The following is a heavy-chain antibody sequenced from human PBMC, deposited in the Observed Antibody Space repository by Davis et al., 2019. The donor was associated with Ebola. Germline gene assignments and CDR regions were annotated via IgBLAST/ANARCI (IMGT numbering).Heavy chain of an antibody. J-gene: IGHJ4*02. CDR2: ICSDGTNK. D-gene: IGHD4-11*01. CDR1: GFTFDDYA. Sequence: GESLKISCAASGFTFDDYAMTWVRQAPGKELVWVSRICSDGTNKAYADSVKGRFTISRDNAKNTLNLQMNSLRAEDPAVYYCVRDVAYSFDQWGQGTLVTVSS. V-gene: IGHV3-74*01. CDR3: VRDVAYSFDQ.